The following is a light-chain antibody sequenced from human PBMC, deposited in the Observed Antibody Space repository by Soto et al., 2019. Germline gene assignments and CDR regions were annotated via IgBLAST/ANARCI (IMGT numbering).Light chain of an antibody. V-gene: IGLV2-14*01. Sequence: QSALTQPASVSGSPGQSITISCTGTSRDVGGYNYVSWYQQHPGKAPKLMIYDVSNRPSGVSNRFSGSKSGNTASLTISGLQPEDEADYYCSSYTSSITVVFGTGTKLTVL. J-gene: IGLJ1*01. CDR1: SRDVGGYNY. CDR2: DVS. CDR3: SSYTSSITVV.